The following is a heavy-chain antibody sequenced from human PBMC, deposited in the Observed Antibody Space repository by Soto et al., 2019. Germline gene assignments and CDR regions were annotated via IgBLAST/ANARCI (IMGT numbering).Heavy chain of an antibody. Sequence: RGESLKISCAASGFTFSSYAMTWVRQAPGKGLEWVSAISYSGVSTYYADSVKGRFTISRDSSENTLSLQMNSLRVDDTAVYYCARTRGYSDYDLDYWGQGTLVTVSS. CDR3: ARTRGYSDYDLDY. CDR1: GFTFSSYA. V-gene: IGHV3-23*01. J-gene: IGHJ4*02. D-gene: IGHD5-12*01. CDR2: ISYSGVST.